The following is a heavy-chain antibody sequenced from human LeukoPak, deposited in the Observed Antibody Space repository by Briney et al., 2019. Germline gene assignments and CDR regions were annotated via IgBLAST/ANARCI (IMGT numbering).Heavy chain of an antibody. CDR1: GLTFSDYY. D-gene: IGHD4-11*01. CDR2: ISSSGSTI. Sequence: GGSLRLSCAASGLTFSDYYMSWIRQAPGKGLEWVSYISSSGSTIYYADSVKGRFTISRDNAKNSLYLQMNSLRAEDTAVYYCARDRGYSNYQAAFDIWGQGTMVTVSS. J-gene: IGHJ3*02. V-gene: IGHV3-11*04. CDR3: ARDRGYSNYQAAFDI.